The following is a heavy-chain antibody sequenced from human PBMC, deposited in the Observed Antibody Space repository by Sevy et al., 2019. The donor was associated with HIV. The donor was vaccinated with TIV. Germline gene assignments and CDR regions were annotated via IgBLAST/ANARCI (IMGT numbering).Heavy chain of an antibody. J-gene: IGHJ5*02. Sequence: ASVKVSCKASGGTFSSYAISWVRQATGQGLEWMGGIIPIFGTANYAQKFQGRVTITADESTSTAYMELSSLRSEDTAVYYCARGAGAAGISMYGWFDPWGQGTLVTVSS. D-gene: IGHD6-19*01. CDR1: GGTFSSYA. CDR2: IIPIFGTA. CDR3: ARGAGAAGISMYGWFDP. V-gene: IGHV1-69*13.